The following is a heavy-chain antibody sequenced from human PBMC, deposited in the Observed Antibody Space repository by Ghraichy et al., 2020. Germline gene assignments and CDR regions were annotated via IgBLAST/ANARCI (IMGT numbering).Heavy chain of an antibody. D-gene: IGHD1-1*01. J-gene: IGHJ4*02. Sequence: GESLNISCAASGFTFSSYGMHWVRPAPGKGLEWVALTSYDGSNRYYADSVKGRFTISRDNSKKTVYLQLNSLRAEETAVYYCARLDGSGKYVGVGSNSGAPVGLDYWGLGTLVTVSS. CDR2: TSYDGSNR. CDR3: ARLDGSGKYVGVGSNSGAPVGLDY. CDR1: GFTFSSYG. V-gene: IGHV3-30*03.